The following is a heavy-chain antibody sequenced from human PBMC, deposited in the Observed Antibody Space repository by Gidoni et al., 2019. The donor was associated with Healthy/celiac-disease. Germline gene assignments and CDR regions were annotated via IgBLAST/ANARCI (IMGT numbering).Heavy chain of an antibody. J-gene: IGHJ6*02. V-gene: IGHV3-7*05. D-gene: IGHD3-10*01. CDR2: IKQDGSAK. Sequence: EVQLVETGGGLVQPGRSLRLSCAASGFTISSDWMSWARQGPGKGLEWVGNIKQDGSAKSDVASVKGRFTISRDNAKNSLYLQMNSLSAEDTAVYYCARPLGSYYGSGSYYNPYYYYYGMDVWGQGTTVTVSS. CDR1: GFTISSDW. CDR3: ARPLGSYYGSGSYYNPYYYYYGMDV.